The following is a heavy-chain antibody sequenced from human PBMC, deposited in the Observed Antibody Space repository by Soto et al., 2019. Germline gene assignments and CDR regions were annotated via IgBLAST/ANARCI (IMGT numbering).Heavy chain of an antibody. CDR1: GFTFSSYG. D-gene: IGHD3-16*01. CDR3: AKDGAGEPVDY. CDR2: ISYDGSNK. J-gene: IGHJ4*02. Sequence: QVQLVESGGGVVQPGRSLRLSCAASGFTFSSYGMHWVRQAPGKGLEWGAVISYDGSNKYYADSVKGRFTISRDNSKNTLYLQMNSLRAEDTAVYYCAKDGAGEPVDYWGQGTLVTVSS. V-gene: IGHV3-30*18.